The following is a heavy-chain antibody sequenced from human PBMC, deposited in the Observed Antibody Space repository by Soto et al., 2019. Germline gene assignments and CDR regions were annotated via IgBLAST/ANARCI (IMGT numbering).Heavy chain of an antibody. CDR3: ARDFLGYSREGCYGMDV. CDR1: GFTFSSYA. V-gene: IGHV3-23*01. D-gene: IGHD6-13*01. CDR2: ITASGGRT. J-gene: IGHJ6*02. Sequence: GGSLRLSCTASGFTFSSYAMTWVRQAPGRGLEGVSGITASGGRTYYADSVKGRFTISRDNSKSTLYLQMNSLRAEDTAVYYCARDFLGYSREGCYGMDVWGQGTTVTVSS.